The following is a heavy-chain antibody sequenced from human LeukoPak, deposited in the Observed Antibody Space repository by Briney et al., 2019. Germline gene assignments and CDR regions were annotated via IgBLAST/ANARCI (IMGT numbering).Heavy chain of an antibody. CDR2: ISSSGSTI. CDR1: GFTFSSYE. Sequence: GGSLRLSCAASGFTFSSYEMNWVRQAPGKGLEWVSYISSSGSTIYYADSLKGRFTISRDNAKNSLYLQMNSLRAEDTAVYYCASNPKAYSSSWQGRFDYWGQGTLVTVSS. V-gene: IGHV3-48*03. D-gene: IGHD6-13*01. J-gene: IGHJ4*02. CDR3: ASNPKAYSSSWQGRFDY.